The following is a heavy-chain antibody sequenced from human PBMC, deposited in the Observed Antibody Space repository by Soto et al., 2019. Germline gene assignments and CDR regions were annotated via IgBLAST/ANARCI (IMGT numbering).Heavy chain of an antibody. V-gene: IGHV3-48*03. CDR1: GFAFSNYE. D-gene: IGHD1-26*01. CDR2: ISLSGSTI. Sequence: GSLRLSCAASGFAFSNYEMNWVRQAPGKGLEWVSYISLSGSTIYYADSVKGRFTISRDDAKDSLYLEMDSLRADDTAVYYCARESFSASPNFFDYWGQGTLVTVSS. J-gene: IGHJ4*02. CDR3: ARESFSASPNFFDY.